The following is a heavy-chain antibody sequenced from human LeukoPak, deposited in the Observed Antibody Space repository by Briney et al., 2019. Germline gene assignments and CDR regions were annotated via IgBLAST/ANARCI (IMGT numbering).Heavy chain of an antibody. Sequence: SETLSLTCTVSGGSISSSTYYWGWIRQPPGKGLEWIGRIYYNGSTYYYPSLKNRVTISVGTSKNQFSLKLNSVTAADSAVYYCARHSLHWVVISMRAPLDVWGKGTTVTVSS. CDR2: IYYNGST. D-gene: IGHD2-21*01. CDR1: GGSISSSTYY. CDR3: ARHSLHWVVISMRAPLDV. J-gene: IGHJ6*04. V-gene: IGHV4-39*01.